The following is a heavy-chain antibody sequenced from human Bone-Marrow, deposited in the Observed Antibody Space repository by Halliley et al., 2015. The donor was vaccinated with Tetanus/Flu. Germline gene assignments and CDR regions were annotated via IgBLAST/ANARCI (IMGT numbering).Heavy chain of an antibody. CDR3: AREGKGQSGAFDI. CDR2: IDTAGDT. Sequence: EWVSAIDTAGDTYYPGSVKGRFTISRENAKNSLYLQMNSLRAEDTAVYYCAREGKGQSGAFDIWGQGTMVTVSS. J-gene: IGHJ3*02. D-gene: IGHD3-10*01. V-gene: IGHV3-13*01.